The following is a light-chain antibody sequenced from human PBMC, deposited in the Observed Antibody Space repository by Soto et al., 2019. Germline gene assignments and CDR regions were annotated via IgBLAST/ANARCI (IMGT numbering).Light chain of an antibody. CDR1: QSVSSNY. CDR3: QHFGSSPPWP. J-gene: IGKJ1*01. V-gene: IGKV3-20*01. Sequence: ENVLTQFPGTLSLSPGERATLSCRACQSVSSNYLAWYQQKPGQAPRLLIYGASSRAAGIPDRFRGSGSGTDFTLTISRLEPEDFAVYYCQHFGSSPPWPFGQGTKVEMK. CDR2: GAS.